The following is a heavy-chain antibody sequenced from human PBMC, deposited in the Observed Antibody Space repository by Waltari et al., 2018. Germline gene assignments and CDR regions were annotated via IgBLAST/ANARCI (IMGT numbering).Heavy chain of an antibody. Sequence: EVQLVESGGGLVKPGGSLRLSCAASGFTFSSYSMNWVRQAPGKGLEWVSSISSSSSYIYYADSVKGRFTISRDNAKNSLYLQMNSLRAEDTAVYYCAREGDSSGYYTYWGQGTLVTVSS. CDR2: ISSSSSYI. D-gene: IGHD3-22*01. J-gene: IGHJ4*02. V-gene: IGHV3-21*01. CDR1: GFTFSSYS. CDR3: AREGDSSGYYTY.